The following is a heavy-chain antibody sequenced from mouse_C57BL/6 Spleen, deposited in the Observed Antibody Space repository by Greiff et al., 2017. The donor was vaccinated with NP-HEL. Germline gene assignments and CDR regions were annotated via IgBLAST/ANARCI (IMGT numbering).Heavy chain of an antibody. CDR2: INPNNGGT. CDR3: ARRVSLTRYVEV. Sequence: EVQLQQSGPELVKPGASVKIPCKASGYTFTDYNMDWVKQSHGKSLEWIGDINPNNGGTIYNQKFKGKATLTVDKSSSTAYMELRSLTSEDTAVYYCARRVSLTRYVEVWGTGTTVTVSS. V-gene: IGHV1-18*01. D-gene: IGHD2-12*01. CDR1: GYTFTDYN. J-gene: IGHJ1*03.